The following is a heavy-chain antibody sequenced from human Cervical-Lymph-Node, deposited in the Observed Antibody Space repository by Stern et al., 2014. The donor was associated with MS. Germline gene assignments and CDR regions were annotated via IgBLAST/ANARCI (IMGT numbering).Heavy chain of an antibody. J-gene: IGHJ6*02. CDR1: GGTISSNV. CDR2: IIPILSTV. Sequence: VQLVESGAEVKKPGSSVKVSCKASGGTISSNVISWVRQAPGQELEWMGGIIPILSTVHYAQKFQGRVTITADASTSTAYMELTSLRSEDTAVYYCARAWGASDFYGMDVWGQGTTVTVSS. D-gene: IGHD1-26*01. CDR3: ARAWGASDFYGMDV. V-gene: IGHV1-69*01.